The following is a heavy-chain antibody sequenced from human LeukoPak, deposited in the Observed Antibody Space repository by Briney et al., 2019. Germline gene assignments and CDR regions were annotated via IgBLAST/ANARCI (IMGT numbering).Heavy chain of an antibody. CDR3: ARTGSTVTMLYPFDH. Sequence: PSETLSLACTVSGGSIRSYYWSWIRQPPGKGLEWIGYIYYSGSTNYNPSLKSRVSISVDTSKNQFSLKLSSVTAADTAVYYCARTGSTVTMLYPFDHWGQGTLVTVSS. CDR1: GGSIRSYY. CDR2: IYYSGST. D-gene: IGHD4-17*01. V-gene: IGHV4-59*01. J-gene: IGHJ4*02.